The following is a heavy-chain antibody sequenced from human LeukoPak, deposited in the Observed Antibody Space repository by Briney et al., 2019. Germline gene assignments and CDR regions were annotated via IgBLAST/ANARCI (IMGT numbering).Heavy chain of an antibody. Sequence: GGSLRLSCAASGFTFSSYAMHWVRQAPGKGLEWVGRIKSKTDGGTTDYAAPVKGRFTISRDDSKNTLYLQMNSLKTEDTAVYYCTTDLWEDKYQLLDASDIWGQGTMVTVSS. V-gene: IGHV3-15*01. CDR1: GFTFSSYA. CDR2: IKSKTDGGTT. CDR3: TTDLWEDKYQLLDASDI. D-gene: IGHD2-2*01. J-gene: IGHJ3*02.